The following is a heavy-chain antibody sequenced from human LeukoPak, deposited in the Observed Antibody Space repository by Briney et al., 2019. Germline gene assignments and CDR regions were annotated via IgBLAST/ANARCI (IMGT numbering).Heavy chain of an antibody. CDR2: IYPGDSDT. CDR3: ARQSLIVGATFYYFDY. J-gene: IGHJ4*02. D-gene: IGHD1-26*01. Sequence: GESLKISCKGSGYSFTSYWIGWVRQMPGKGLEWMGIIYPGDSDTRYSPSFQGQVTISADKSISTAYLQWSSLKASDTAMYYCARQSLIVGATFYYFDYWGQGTLVTVSS. CDR1: GYSFTSYW. V-gene: IGHV5-51*01.